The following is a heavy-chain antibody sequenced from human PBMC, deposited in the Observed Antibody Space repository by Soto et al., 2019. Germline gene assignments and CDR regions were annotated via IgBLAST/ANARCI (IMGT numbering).Heavy chain of an antibody. J-gene: IGHJ5*02. CDR3: ARHRARNWLDP. D-gene: IGHD6-6*01. CDR1: GGSISSSSYY. V-gene: IGHV4-39*01. CDR2: IYYSGST. Sequence: QLQLQESGPGLVKPSETLSLTCIVSGGSISSSSYYWGWIRQPPGKGLEWIGSIYYSGSTYYNPSLKSRVSLSVDTSQNQFSRKLSSVTAADTAVCYCARHRARNWLDPWGQGTLVTGSS.